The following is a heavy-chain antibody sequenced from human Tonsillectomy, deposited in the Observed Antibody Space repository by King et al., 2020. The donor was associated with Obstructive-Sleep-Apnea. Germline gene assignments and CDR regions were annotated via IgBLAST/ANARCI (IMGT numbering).Heavy chain of an antibody. Sequence: VQLGESGGGLVQPGGALRLSCAASGFTFSIYDMHWVRQGTGKGLEWVSTIGTAGDPYYPGSAKGRFTISRENAKNSLYLQMNSLGARDTAVYYCARGFGSSVVNAFDIWGQGTMVTVSS. J-gene: IGHJ3*02. V-gene: IGHV3-13*05. D-gene: IGHD3-22*01. CDR3: ARGFGSSVVNAFDI. CDR1: GFTFSIYD. CDR2: IGTAGDP.